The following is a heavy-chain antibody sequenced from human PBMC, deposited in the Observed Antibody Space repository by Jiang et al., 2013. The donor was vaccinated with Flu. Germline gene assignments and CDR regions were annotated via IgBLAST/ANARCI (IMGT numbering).Heavy chain of an antibody. J-gene: IGHJ5*02. D-gene: IGHD2-15*01. CDR2: INGSGGGT. CDR3: AREAARDLLHYTWFDP. V-gene: IGHV3-23*01. CDR1: GFSFDSYA. Sequence: VQLLESGGGLVQPGGSLRLSCAGSGFSFDSYAMTWVRQAPGKGLEWVSSINGSGGGTFYADSAKGRFTTSRDNSKNTLYLQMSSLRADDTAVYYCAREAARDLLHYTWFDPWGQGTLVTV.